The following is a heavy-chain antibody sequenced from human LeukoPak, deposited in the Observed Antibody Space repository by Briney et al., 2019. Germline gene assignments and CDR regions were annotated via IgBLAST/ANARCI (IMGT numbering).Heavy chain of an antibody. CDR1: GFTFSSYG. CDR3: ARVYFGYYYGSGSYSPYYFDY. V-gene: IGHV3-7*01. CDR2: IKQDGSEK. D-gene: IGHD3-10*01. Sequence: GGSLRLSCATSGFTFSSYGMHWVRQAPGKGLEWVANIKQDGSEKYYVDSVKGRFTISRDNAKNSLYLQMNSLRAEDTAVYYCARVYFGYYYGSGSYSPYYFDYWGQGTLVTVSS. J-gene: IGHJ4*02.